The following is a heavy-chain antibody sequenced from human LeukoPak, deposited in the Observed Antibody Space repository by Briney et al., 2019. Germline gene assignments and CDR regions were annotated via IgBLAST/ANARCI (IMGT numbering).Heavy chain of an antibody. CDR1: VFTFHDYC. CDR2: INWNGGST. D-gene: IGHD3-22*01. J-gene: IGHJ4*02. CDR3: ARDAALYDSTSGY. Sequence: PGGSLTLSCPPSVFTFHDYCMRWVRQAPGKGLAGVSGINWNGGSTGYADSVKGRFTISRDNAKNSLYLQMNSLRAEDTALYYCARDAALYDSTSGYWGQGTLVTVSS. V-gene: IGHV3-20*04.